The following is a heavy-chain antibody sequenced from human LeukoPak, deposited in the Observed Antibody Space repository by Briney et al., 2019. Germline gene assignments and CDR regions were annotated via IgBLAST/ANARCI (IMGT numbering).Heavy chain of an antibody. CDR1: GGSISSSRYY. J-gene: IGHJ4*02. CDR3: ATVLSGSVCY. CDR2: IYYSGST. V-gene: IGHV4-39*07. Sequence: PSETLSLTCTVSGGSISSSRYYWGWIRQPPGKGLEWIGTIYYSGSTYYNPSLKSRVTISVDTSKNQFSLKLSSLTAADTAIYYCATVLSGSVCYWGQGTLVTVSS. D-gene: IGHD1-14*01.